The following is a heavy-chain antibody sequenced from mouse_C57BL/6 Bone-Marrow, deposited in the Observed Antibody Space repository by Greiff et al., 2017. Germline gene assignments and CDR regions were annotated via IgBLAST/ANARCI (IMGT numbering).Heavy chain of an antibody. CDR2: IDPSDSYT. D-gene: IGHD1-1*01. V-gene: IGHV1-69*01. Sequence: QVQLQQPGAELVMPGASVKLSCKASGYTFTSYWMHWVKQRPGQGLEWIGEIDPSDSYTNYNQKFKGKSTLTVDKSSSAAYMQLSSLTSEDSAVYYCARTFITTVVAGGYYAMDYRGQGTSVTVSS. CDR1: GYTFTSYW. J-gene: IGHJ4*01. CDR3: ARTFITTVVAGGYYAMDY.